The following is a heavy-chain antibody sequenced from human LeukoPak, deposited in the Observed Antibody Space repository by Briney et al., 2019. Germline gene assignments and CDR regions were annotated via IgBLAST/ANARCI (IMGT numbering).Heavy chain of an antibody. V-gene: IGHV4-34*01. Sequence: SETLSLTCAVYGGSFSDYYWTLIRQTPGRGLEWIGEISHTGLTGSNPSLKSRVTIFVDSSKKQFSLRMTSVTAADTGIYYCARVPDITARPCDTWGPGTLVTVSS. D-gene: IGHD1-1*01. CDR2: ISHTGLT. J-gene: IGHJ5*02. CDR1: GGSFSDYY. CDR3: ARVPDITARPCDT.